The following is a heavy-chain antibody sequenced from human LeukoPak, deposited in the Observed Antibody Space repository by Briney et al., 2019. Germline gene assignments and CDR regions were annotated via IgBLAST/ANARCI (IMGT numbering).Heavy chain of an antibody. V-gene: IGHV4-34*01. CDR1: GVSFSGYY. D-gene: IGHD6-6*01. CDR3: ARGSLVLAARDYYYYGMDV. Sequence: PSETLSLTCAVYGVSFSGYYRSWIRQPPGKGLEWIGEINHSGSTNYNPSLKSRVTISVDTSKNQFSLKLSSVTAADTAVYYCARGSLVLAARDYYYYGMDVWGQGTTVTVSS. J-gene: IGHJ6*02. CDR2: INHSGST.